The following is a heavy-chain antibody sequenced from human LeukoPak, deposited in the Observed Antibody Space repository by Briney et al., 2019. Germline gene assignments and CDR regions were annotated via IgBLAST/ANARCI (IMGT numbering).Heavy chain of an antibody. CDR3: ARTSIAVAETGNYYYGMDV. Sequence: NPSETLSLTCTVSGGSISSYYWSWIRQPPGKGLEGSGYIYYSGSTNYNPSLKSRVTISVDTSKNQFSLKLSSVTAADTAVYYCARTSIAVAETGNYYYGMDVWGQGTTVTVSS. J-gene: IGHJ6*02. D-gene: IGHD6-19*01. V-gene: IGHV4-59*01. CDR2: IYYSGST. CDR1: GGSISSYY.